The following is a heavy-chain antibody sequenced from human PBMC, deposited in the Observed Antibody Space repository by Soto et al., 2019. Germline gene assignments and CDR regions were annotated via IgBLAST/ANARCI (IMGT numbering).Heavy chain of an antibody. V-gene: IGHV6-1*01. Sequence: SQTLSLTCAISGDSVSSNSAAWNWIRQSPSRGLEWLGRTYYRSKWYNDYAVSVKGRITINPDTSKNQFSLQLNSVTPEDTAVYYCARGLYGSGSYYPPSPYYYGMDVWGQGTTVTVSS. CDR1: GDSVSSNSAA. D-gene: IGHD3-10*01. CDR3: ARGLYGSGSYYPPSPYYYGMDV. J-gene: IGHJ6*02. CDR2: TYYRSKWYN.